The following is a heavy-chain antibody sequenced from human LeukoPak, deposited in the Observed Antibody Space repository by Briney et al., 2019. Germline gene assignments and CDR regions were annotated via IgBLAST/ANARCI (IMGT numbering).Heavy chain of an antibody. CDR1: GYSFTSYW. CDR2: IYPGDSDT. Sequence: GESLKISCKGSGYSFTSYWIGWVRQMPGKGLEWMGIIYPGDSDTRYSPSFQGQVTISADKSISTAYQQWSSLKASDTAMYYCASSHCSSTSCYPDWFDPWGQGTLVTVSS. V-gene: IGHV5-51*01. CDR3: ASSHCSSTSCYPDWFDP. D-gene: IGHD2-2*01. J-gene: IGHJ5*02.